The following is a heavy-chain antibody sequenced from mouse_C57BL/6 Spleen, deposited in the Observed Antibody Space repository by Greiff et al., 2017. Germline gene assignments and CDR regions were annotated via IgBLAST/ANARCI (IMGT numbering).Heavy chain of an antibody. Sequence: EVQRVESGGGLVKPGGSLKLSCAASGFTFSSYAMSWVRQTPEKRLEWVASISDGGSYTYYPDNVKGRFTISRDNAKNNLYLRMSHLKSADTAMYDWAREDRDAMDDWGQGTSVTVSS. V-gene: IGHV5-4*01. J-gene: IGHJ4*01. CDR3: AREDRDAMDD. CDR2: ISDGGSYT. CDR1: GFTFSSYA.